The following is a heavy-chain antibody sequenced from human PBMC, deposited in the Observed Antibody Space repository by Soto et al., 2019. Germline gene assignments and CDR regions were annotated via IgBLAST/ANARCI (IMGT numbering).Heavy chain of an antibody. D-gene: IGHD3-10*01. Sequence: QVQLQESGPGLVKPSETLSLTCTVSGDSISRYYWSWIRLSPGKGLEWIGYIYYSGETNYNPSVKSRVTISVDRTNNQCSLKLSSVTAADTAVYYGARDQGGEFLKGSGMDVWGQGTTVTVSS. J-gene: IGHJ6*02. V-gene: IGHV4-59*01. CDR3: ARDQGGEFLKGSGMDV. CDR2: IYYSGET. CDR1: GDSISRYY.